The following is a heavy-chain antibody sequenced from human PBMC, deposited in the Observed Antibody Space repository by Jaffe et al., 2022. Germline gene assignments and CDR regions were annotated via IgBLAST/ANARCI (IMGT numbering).Heavy chain of an antibody. CDR1: GYSISSGYY. CDR3: ARRGTPFDY. CDR2: IYHSGGI. V-gene: IGHV4-38-2*01. Sequence: QVQLQESGPGLVKPSETLSLTCGVSGYSISSGYYWGWIRQPPGKGLEWIGSIYHSGGIYYNPSLKSRVTISVDTSKNHFSLKLSSVTAADTAVYYCARRGTPFDYWGQGTLVTVSS. J-gene: IGHJ4*02.